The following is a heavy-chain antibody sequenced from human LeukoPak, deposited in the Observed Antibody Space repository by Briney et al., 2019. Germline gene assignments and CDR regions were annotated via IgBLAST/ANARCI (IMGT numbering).Heavy chain of an antibody. CDR1: GYSFTSYA. CDR2: INAGNGNT. Sequence: ASVKVSCKASGYSFTSYAMHWVRHAPGQRLEWMGWINAGNGNTKYSQKFQGRVTITRDTSASTAYMELSSLRSEDTAVYYCARPTWIQLWAHFDYWGQGTLVTVSS. D-gene: IGHD5-18*01. CDR3: ARPTWIQLWAHFDY. J-gene: IGHJ4*02. V-gene: IGHV1-3*01.